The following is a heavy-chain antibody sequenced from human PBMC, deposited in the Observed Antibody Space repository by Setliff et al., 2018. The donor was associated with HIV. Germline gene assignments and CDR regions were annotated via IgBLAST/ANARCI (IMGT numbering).Heavy chain of an antibody. CDR1: GASISSDT. CDR2: IYNSEST. J-gene: IGHJ5*02. D-gene: IGHD5-18*01. V-gene: IGHV4-4*08. CDR3: ARDLGSAYSYAQGRFDP. Sequence: SETLSLTCIVSGASISSDTWSWIRQPPGKGLQWIGFIYNSESTKYNPSLNSRGTISLDKPKNELSLKLSSVTAADTAVYYCARDLGSAYSYAQGRFDPWGQGTLVTVS.